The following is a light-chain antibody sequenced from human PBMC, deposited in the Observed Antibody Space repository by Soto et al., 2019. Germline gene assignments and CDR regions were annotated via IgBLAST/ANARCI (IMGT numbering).Light chain of an antibody. CDR2: AVS. CDR1: SSDIGSYDH. J-gene: IGLJ1*01. CDR3: ISDTDRQFYL. Sequence: QSAMAQPASVSGSPGQWIAFSCSGTSSDIGSYDHGAWYQQFPGKSPKLMICAVSDRPSWVSDRFSGAKSGSTASLTISGLQTEDEADDYCISDTDRQFYLFGTGTKVTVL. V-gene: IGLV2-14*03.